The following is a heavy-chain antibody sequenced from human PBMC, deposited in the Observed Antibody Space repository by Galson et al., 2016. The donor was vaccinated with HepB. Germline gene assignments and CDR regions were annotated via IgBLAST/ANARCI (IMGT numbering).Heavy chain of an antibody. Sequence: TLSLTCTVSGFSINTGYYWAWIRQPPGKGLEWIGSFSHGGNTYFSPSLKSRVTTSVDTSKNQFSLKLTSVTAADTALYFCARDHNYGSASTRYFDLWGRGTLVTVSS. CDR3: ARDHNYGSASTRYFDL. CDR1: GFSINTGYY. D-gene: IGHD3-10*01. J-gene: IGHJ2*01. V-gene: IGHV4-38-2*02. CDR2: FSHGGNT.